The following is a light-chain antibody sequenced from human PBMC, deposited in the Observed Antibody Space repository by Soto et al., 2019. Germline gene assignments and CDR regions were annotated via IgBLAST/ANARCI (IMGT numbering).Light chain of an antibody. CDR1: QSISSW. Sequence: DIQMTQSPSTLSASVGDRVTITCRASQSISSWLAWYQQKPGKAPKLLIYKASSLERGVPSRFSGSGSGTEFPLTISSLQPDDFATYYCQQYNSYSQTFGQGTKVEIK. CDR2: KAS. J-gene: IGKJ1*01. CDR3: QQYNSYSQT. V-gene: IGKV1-5*03.